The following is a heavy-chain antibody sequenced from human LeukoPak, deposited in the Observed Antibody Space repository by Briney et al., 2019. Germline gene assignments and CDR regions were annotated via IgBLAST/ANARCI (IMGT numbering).Heavy chain of an antibody. D-gene: IGHD2-21*01. CDR3: AKEGAYCGGDCPNWFDP. CDR1: GGTFSSYA. J-gene: IGHJ5*02. CDR2: IIPIFGTA. Sequence: ASVKVSCKASGGTFSSYAISWVRQAPGQGLEWMGGIIPIFGTANYAQKFQGRVTITADESTSTAYMELSSLRAEDTAVYYCAKEGAYCGGDCPNWFDPWGQGTLVTVSS. V-gene: IGHV1-69*13.